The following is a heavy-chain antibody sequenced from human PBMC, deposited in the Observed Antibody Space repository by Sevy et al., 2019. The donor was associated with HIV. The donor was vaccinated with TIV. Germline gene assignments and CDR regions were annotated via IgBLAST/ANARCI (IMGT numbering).Heavy chain of an antibody. V-gene: IGHV3-11*01. D-gene: IGHD3-22*01. J-gene: IGHJ4*02. Sequence: GSLRLSCTASGFTFSDYYMSWIRQAPGKGLEWVSYISSSGSTIYYADSVKGRFTISRDNAKNSLYLQMNSLRAEDTAVYYCARDYYYDSSGYYYYWGQGTLVTVSS. CDR2: ISSSGSTI. CDR1: GFTFSDYY. CDR3: ARDYYYDSSGYYYY.